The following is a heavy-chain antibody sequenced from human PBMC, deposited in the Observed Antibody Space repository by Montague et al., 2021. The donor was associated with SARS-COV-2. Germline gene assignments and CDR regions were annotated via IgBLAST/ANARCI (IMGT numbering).Heavy chain of an antibody. CDR3: SSGVTYYDILTGYYKGNDYSGRDV. D-gene: IGHD3-9*01. CDR1: AGSINNHY. V-gene: IGHV4-59*11. CDR2: VYFSGTA. Sequence: SETLSLTCTVSAGSINNHYWSWIRQTPGKELEWIAYVYFSGTASYNPSPKSRVTISVDTSRTQFSLKLSSVTAADTAVYYCSSGVTYYDILTGYYKGNDYSGRDVWGQGTTVTVSS. J-gene: IGHJ6*02.